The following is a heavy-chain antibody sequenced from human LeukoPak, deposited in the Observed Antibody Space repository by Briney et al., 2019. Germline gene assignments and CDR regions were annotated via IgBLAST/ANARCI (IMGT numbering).Heavy chain of an antibody. V-gene: IGHV3-7*01. CDR1: GFTFSSYW. CDR3: ASRYYGSGSYYSDFDY. J-gene: IGHJ4*02. CDR2: IKQDGSEK. D-gene: IGHD3-10*01. Sequence: GSLRLSCAASGFTFSSYWMSWVRQAPGKGLGWVANIKQDGSEKYYVDSVKGRFTISRDNAKNSLYLQMNSLRAEDTAVYYCASRYYGSGSYYSDFDYWGQGTLVTVSS.